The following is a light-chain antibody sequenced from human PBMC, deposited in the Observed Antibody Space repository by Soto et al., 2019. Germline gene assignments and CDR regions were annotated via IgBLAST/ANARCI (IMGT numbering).Light chain of an antibody. J-gene: IGLJ2*01. Sequence: QLVLTQPPSVSGAPGQRVTISCTGSSSNIGARYDVHWYQQLPGTAPKLLIYDDINRPSGVPDRFSGSKSGTSASLAITGLQAEDEAEYYCQSSDSSLSGVVFGGGTKLTVL. CDR1: SSNIGARYD. CDR3: QSSDSSLSGVV. V-gene: IGLV1-40*01. CDR2: DDI.